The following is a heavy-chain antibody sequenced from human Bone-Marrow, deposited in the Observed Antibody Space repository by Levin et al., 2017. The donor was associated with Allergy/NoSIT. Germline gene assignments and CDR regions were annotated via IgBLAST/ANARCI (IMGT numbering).Heavy chain of an antibody. D-gene: IGHD4-17*01. CDR2: IWSGGGTK. CDR3: ATELNGDTAFDV. J-gene: IGHJ3*01. CDR1: GFAFSNYG. V-gene: IGHV3-33*01. Sequence: GESLKISCVASGFAFSNYGMHWVRQAPGKGLEWVANIWSGGGTKFYADSVKGRFTISRDNYRNTLYLQMNSLTAEDTAVYYCATELNGDTAFDVWGQGTMVTVSS.